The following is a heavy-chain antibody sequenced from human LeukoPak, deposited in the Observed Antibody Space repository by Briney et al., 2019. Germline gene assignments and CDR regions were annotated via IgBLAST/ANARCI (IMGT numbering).Heavy chain of an antibody. J-gene: IGHJ4*02. CDR3: ARAITMVRGVTDY. D-gene: IGHD3-10*01. V-gene: IGHV1-2*02. Sequence: ASVKVSCKASGYTFTGYYMHWVRQAPGQGLEWMGWINPNSGGTNYAQKFQGRVTMTMDTSISTAYMELSRLRSDDTAVYYCARAITMVRGVTDYWGQGTLVTVSS. CDR2: INPNSGGT. CDR1: GYTFTGYY.